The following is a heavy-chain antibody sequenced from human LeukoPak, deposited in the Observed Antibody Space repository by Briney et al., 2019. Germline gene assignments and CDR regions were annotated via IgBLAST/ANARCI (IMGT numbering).Heavy chain of an antibody. J-gene: IGHJ4*02. CDR3: ARVESLALTSIDY. D-gene: IGHD3-16*01. CDR2: LNPNSGDT. V-gene: IGHV1-2*02. CDR1: GYIFTGYY. Sequence: ASVKVSCKTSGYIFTGYYVHWVRQAPGQGLEWMGWLNPNSGDTHYAQTFQGRVTITGDTSIKTVYMEVSGLRSDDTAVYYCARVESLALTSIDYWGQGTLVTVSS.